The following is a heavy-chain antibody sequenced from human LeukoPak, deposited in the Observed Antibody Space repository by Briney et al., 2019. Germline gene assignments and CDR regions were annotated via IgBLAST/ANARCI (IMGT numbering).Heavy chain of an antibody. Sequence: GGSLRLSCAASGFTFSSYAMSWVRQAPGKGLEWVSGINDNGGRTYYADSVKGRFTISRDNSKNTLYLQMNSLRADDTAVYYCAKDSGSHQEDAFDIWGQGTMVTVSS. CDR3: AKDSGSHQEDAFDI. D-gene: IGHD1-26*01. CDR2: INDNGGRT. J-gene: IGHJ3*02. CDR1: GFTFSSYA. V-gene: IGHV3-23*01.